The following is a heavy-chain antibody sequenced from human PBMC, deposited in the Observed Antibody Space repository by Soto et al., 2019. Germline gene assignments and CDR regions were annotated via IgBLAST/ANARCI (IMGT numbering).Heavy chain of an antibody. CDR1: GYTFTSYA. CDR3: ARDIVVVPTMGGVDY. Sequence: GASVKVSCKASGYTFTSYAMHWVRQAPGQRLEWMGWINAGNGNTKYSQKFQGRVTITRDTSASTAYMELSSLRSEDTAVYYCARDIVVVPTMGGVDYWGQGTLVTVSS. J-gene: IGHJ4*02. V-gene: IGHV1-3*01. CDR2: INAGNGNT. D-gene: IGHD2-2*01.